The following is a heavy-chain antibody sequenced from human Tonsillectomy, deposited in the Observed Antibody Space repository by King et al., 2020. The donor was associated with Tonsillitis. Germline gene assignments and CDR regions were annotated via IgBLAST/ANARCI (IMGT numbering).Heavy chain of an antibody. CDR3: AKQIEQWLVSHGAFDI. Sequence: VQLVESGGGLVQPGGSLRLSCAASGFTFSSYAMSWVRQAPGKGLEWVSAISGSGGSTYYADSVKGRFTISRDNSKNTLYLQMNSLRAEDTAVYYCAKQIEQWLVSHGAFDIWGQGTMVTVSS. CDR2: ISGSGGST. CDR1: GFTFSSYA. D-gene: IGHD6-19*01. V-gene: IGHV3-23*04. J-gene: IGHJ3*02.